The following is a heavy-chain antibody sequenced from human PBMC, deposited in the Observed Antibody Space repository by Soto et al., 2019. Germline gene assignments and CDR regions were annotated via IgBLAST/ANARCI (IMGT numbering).Heavy chain of an antibody. CDR3: AKASGWFGEFDY. D-gene: IGHD3-10*01. CDR2: ISGSGGST. Sequence: EVQLLESGGGLVQPGGSLRLSCAASGFTFSSYAMSWVRQAPGKGLEWVSAISGSGGSTYYADSVKGRFTISRDNSKNTLYLKMNSMRAEDTALYYCAKASGWFGEFDYWGQGTLVTVSS. J-gene: IGHJ4*02. V-gene: IGHV3-23*01. CDR1: GFTFSSYA.